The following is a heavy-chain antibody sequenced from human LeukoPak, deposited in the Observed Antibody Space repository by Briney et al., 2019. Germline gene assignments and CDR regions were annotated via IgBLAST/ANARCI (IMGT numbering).Heavy chain of an antibody. CDR1: GYTFTSYD. CDR3: ARVCRVSAGWFGELLSYYFDY. V-gene: IGHV1-8*01. CDR2: MNPNSGNT. J-gene: IGHJ4*02. D-gene: IGHD3-10*01. Sequence: ASVKVSCKASGYTFTSYDINWVRQATGQGLERMGWMNPNSGNTGYAQKFQGRVTMTRNTSISTAYMELSSLRSEDTAVYYCARVCRVSAGWFGELLSYYFDYWGQGTLVTVSS.